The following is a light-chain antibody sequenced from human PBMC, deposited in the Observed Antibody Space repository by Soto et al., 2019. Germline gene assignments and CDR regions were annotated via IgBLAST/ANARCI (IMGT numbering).Light chain of an antibody. J-gene: IGKJ5*01. CDR1: QSLLYNNTYNY. Sequence: EIVMTQSPLTLPVTPEEPASISCRSSQSLLYNNTYNYLDWYVQKPGQSPQLLIYFGSNRAPGVPDRFSGSGSGTDFTLKINRVEAEDVGTYYCMQALQSLTFGQGTRLEIK. CDR3: MQALQSLT. CDR2: FGS. V-gene: IGKV2-28*01.